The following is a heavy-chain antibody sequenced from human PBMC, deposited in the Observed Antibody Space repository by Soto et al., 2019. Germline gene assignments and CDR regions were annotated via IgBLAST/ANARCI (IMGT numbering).Heavy chain of an antibody. CDR1: GFTFSSYA. Sequence: GSLRLSCAASGFTFSSYAMSWVRQAPGKWLEWVSAISGSGGSTYYADSVKGRFTISRDNSKNTLYLQMNSLRAEDTAVYYCAKWDYGDYVVGSWFDPWGQGTLVTVS. V-gene: IGHV3-23*01. D-gene: IGHD4-17*01. CDR3: AKWDYGDYVVGSWFDP. J-gene: IGHJ5*02. CDR2: ISGSGGST.